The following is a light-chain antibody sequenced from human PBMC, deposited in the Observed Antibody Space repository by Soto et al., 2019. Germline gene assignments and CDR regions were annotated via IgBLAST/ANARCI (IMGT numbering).Light chain of an antibody. CDR3: QQYENLPT. CDR2: AAS. V-gene: IGKV1-33*01. Sequence: DIQMTQSPSSLSASVGDRATITCRASQGISNYLAWYQQKPGKVPKLLIYAASNLQSGVPSRFRGSGSGTDFTFTISRLQPEDIATYYCQQYENLPTFGQGTRLEI. CDR1: QGISNY. J-gene: IGKJ5*01.